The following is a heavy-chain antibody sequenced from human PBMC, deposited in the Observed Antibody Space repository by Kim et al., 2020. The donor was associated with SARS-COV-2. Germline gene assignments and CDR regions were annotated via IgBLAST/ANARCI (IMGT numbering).Heavy chain of an antibody. CDR1: GFTFSSYG. CDR3: ARDGHSSSSTDWFDP. CDR2: IWYDGSNK. Sequence: GGSLRLSCAASGFTFSSYGMHWVRQAPCKGLEWVAVIWYDGSNKYYGDSVKGRFTVSRDSSKNTLYLQMNSLRVEDTAVYYCARDGHSSSSTDWFDPWG. D-gene: IGHD6-6*01. J-gene: IGHJ5*02. V-gene: IGHV3-33*01.